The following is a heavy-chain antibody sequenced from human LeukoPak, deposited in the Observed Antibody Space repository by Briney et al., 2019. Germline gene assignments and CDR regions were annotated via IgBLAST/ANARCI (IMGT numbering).Heavy chain of an antibody. CDR1: SGPISGYY. D-gene: IGHD6-13*01. Sequence: SETLSLTCTVSSGPISGYYWTWIRQPPGKGLEWIGFIYYTGTTDYNPSLKSRVAILVDTSKNQFSLKLSSVTAADTAVYYCARGSGYSSSGFWYNWFDPWGQGTLVTVSS. V-gene: IGHV4-59*01. CDR3: ARGSGYSSSGFWYNWFDP. CDR2: IYYTGTT. J-gene: IGHJ5*02.